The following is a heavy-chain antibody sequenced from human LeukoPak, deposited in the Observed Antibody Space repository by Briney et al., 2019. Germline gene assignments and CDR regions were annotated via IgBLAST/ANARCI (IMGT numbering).Heavy chain of an antibody. J-gene: IGHJ4*02. CDR3: AKASGSYLFGNYFDY. CDR2: IRYDGSNT. V-gene: IGHV3-30*02. Sequence: GGSLRLSCAASGFTFNNYAVHWVRQAPGKGLEWVAFIRYDGSNTYYADSVKGRYTISRDNSKNTLYLQMNSLRAEDTAVYYCAKASGSYLFGNYFDYWGQGTLVTVSS. CDR1: GFTFNNYA. D-gene: IGHD1-26*01.